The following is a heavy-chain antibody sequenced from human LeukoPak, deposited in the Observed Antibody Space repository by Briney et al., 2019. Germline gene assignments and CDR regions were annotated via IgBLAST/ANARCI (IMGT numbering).Heavy chain of an antibody. CDR3: ARTYSSRPTRAFDI. CDR2: IAYDGSNK. CDR1: GFTFRTYC. Sequence: PGGSLRLSCAASGFTFRTYCMHWVRQAPAKGLEWVAVIAYDGSNKYYADSVKGRFTISRDNSKNTLYLQMNSLRAEDTAVYYCARTYSSRPTRAFDIWGQGTMVTVSS. J-gene: IGHJ3*02. V-gene: IGHV3-30-3*01. D-gene: IGHD6-13*01.